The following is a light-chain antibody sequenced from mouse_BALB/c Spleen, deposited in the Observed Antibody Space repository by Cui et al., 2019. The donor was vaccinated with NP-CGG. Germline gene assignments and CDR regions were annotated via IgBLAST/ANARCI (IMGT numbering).Light chain of an antibody. J-gene: IGLJ1*01. CDR2: GTI. CDR1: TGAVTTSNY. Sequence: QAVVTQESALTTSPGETVTLTCRSSTGAVTTSNYANWVQEKPDHLFTGLIGGTINRAPSVPARFSGSLIGDKAALTITGAQTEDEAIYFCALWYSNHWVFGGGTKLTVL. CDR3: ALWYSNHWV. V-gene: IGLV1*01.